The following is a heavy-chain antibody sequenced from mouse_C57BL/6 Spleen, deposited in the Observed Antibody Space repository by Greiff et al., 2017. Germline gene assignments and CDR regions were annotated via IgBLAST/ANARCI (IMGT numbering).Heavy chain of an antibody. CDR2: ISSGSSTI. Sequence: EVKLVESGGGLVKPGGSLKLSCAASGFTFSDYGMHWVRQAPEKGLEWVAYISSGSSTIYYADTVKGRFTISRDNAKNTLFLQMTSLRSEDTAMYYCARPPVLRGYVDVWGTGTTVTVSS. J-gene: IGHJ1*03. V-gene: IGHV5-17*01. CDR3: ARPPVLRGYVDV. D-gene: IGHD1-1*01. CDR1: GFTFSDYG.